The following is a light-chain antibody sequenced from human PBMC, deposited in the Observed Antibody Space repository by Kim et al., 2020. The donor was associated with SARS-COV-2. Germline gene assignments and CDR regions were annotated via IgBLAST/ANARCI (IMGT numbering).Light chain of an antibody. V-gene: IGKV3-20*01. CDR1: QSVSSTY. J-gene: IGKJ4*01. CDR3: QQYYSSPLT. Sequence: EIVLTQSPGTLSLSPGERATLSCMASQSVSSTYLAWYHQKPGQAPRLLIYGGSTRATGIPDRFSGTGSETDFTLTISRLEPEDFAVYYCQQYYSSPLTFGGGTKVEI. CDR2: GGS.